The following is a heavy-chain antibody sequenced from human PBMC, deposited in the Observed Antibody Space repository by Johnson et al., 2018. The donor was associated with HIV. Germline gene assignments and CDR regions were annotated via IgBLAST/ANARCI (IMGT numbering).Heavy chain of an antibody. Sequence: QVQLVESGGGVVQPGRSLRLSCAASGFTFSSYAMHWVRQAPGKGLEWVAFISNDGSIKFSADSVKGRFTISRENPKNSLYLQMNSLRAGDTAIYYCARDRRVSREGYCSGGSCYPYIAYIDAFDIWGQGTMVTVSS. D-gene: IGHD2-15*01. CDR1: GFTFSSYA. CDR2: ISNDGSIK. J-gene: IGHJ3*02. CDR3: ARDRRVSREGYCSGGSCYPYIAYIDAFDI. V-gene: IGHV3-30*14.